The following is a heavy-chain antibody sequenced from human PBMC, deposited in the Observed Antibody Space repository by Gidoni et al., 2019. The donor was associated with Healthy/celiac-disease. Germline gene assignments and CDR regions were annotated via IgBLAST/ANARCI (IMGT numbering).Heavy chain of an antibody. D-gene: IGHD6-13*01. CDR1: GFTFSSYG. CDR3: AKAPIAAAGTNYYYGMAV. CDR2: IRYDGSNK. J-gene: IGHJ6*02. V-gene: IGHV3-30*02. Sequence: QVQLVESGGGVVQPGGSLRLSCAASGFTFSSYGRHWVRQAPGKGLEWVAFIRYDGSNKYYADSVKGRFTISRDNSKNTLYLQMNSLRAEDTAVYYCAKAPIAAAGTNYYYGMAVWGQGTTVTVSS.